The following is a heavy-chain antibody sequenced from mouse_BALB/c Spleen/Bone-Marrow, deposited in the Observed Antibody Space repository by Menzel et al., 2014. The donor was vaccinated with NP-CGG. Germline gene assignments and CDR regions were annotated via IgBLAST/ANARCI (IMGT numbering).Heavy chain of an antibody. CDR3: ARRYYGSSFSYFDY. J-gene: IGHJ2*01. Sequence: VQLQQSGGGLVQPGGSRKLSCAASGFTFSSFGMHWVRQAPEKGLEWVAYINSGSSTIYYADTVKGRFTISRDNPKNPLFLQMTSLRSEDTAMYYCARRYYGSSFSYFDYWGQGTTLTVSS. V-gene: IGHV5-17*02. D-gene: IGHD1-1*01. CDR2: INSGSSTI. CDR1: GFTFSSFG.